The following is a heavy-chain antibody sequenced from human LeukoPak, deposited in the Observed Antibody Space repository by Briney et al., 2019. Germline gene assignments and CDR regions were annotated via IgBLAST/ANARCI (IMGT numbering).Heavy chain of an antibody. CDR2: IYSSGRT. Sequence: PSETLSLTCIVSGDSINNDNFYWNWVRQPAGQGLERIGRIYSSGRTDYSPSLGSRVTLSVDTSKTQFSLKLSSVTAADTAVYYCAAEYSSGPFSLCWGQGTLVTVSS. CDR1: GDSINNDNFY. CDR3: AAEYSSGPFSLC. V-gene: IGHV4-61*02. D-gene: IGHD6-19*01. J-gene: IGHJ4*02.